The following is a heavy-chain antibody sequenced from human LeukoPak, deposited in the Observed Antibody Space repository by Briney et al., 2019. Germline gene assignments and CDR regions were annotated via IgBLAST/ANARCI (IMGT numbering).Heavy chain of an antibody. Sequence: SETLSLTCTVSGGSISSYYWSWIRQPPGKGLEWIGYIYYSGSTNYNPSLKSRVTISVDTSKNRFSLKLSSVTAADTAVYYCARAGVVVPAPNFDYWGQGTLVTVSS. CDR3: ARAGVVVPAPNFDY. D-gene: IGHD2-2*01. J-gene: IGHJ4*02. CDR2: IYYSGST. V-gene: IGHV4-59*01. CDR1: GGSISSYY.